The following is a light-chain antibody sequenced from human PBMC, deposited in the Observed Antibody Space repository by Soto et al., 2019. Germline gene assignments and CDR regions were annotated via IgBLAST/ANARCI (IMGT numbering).Light chain of an antibody. V-gene: IGKV3-20*01. CDR2: GAS. Sequence: EIVLTQSPGTLSLSPGERATLSCRASQSVSSSYLAWYQQKPGQAPRLLIYGASSRATGIPDRFSGSGSGTHFTLPISRLEPEDFAVYYCQQYGRSPPLTFGQGTRLEIK. CDR1: QSVSSSY. CDR3: QQYGRSPPLT. J-gene: IGKJ5*01.